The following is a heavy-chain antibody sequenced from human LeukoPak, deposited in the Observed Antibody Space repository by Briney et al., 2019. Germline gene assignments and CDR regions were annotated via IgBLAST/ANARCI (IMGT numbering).Heavy chain of an antibody. J-gene: IGHJ4*02. Sequence: GGSLRLSCAASGFTFRSYAIYWVRQAPGKGLEWVSGISGSGGDTYFADSVKGRFTISRDNSKNTVFMQMDSLRAEDTAVYYCAKTTAGYSSGRYPGWPIDYWGQGTLVTVSS. V-gene: IGHV3-23*01. CDR1: GFTFRSYA. CDR2: ISGSGGDT. CDR3: AKTTAGYSSGRYPGWPIDY. D-gene: IGHD6-19*01.